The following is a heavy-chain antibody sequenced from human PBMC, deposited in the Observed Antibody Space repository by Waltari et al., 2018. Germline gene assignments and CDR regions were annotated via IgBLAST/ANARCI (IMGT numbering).Heavy chain of an antibody. CDR1: GGSFSGYY. Sequence: QVQLQQWGAGLLKPSETLSLTCAVYGGSFSGYYWSWIRQPPGKGLEWIGEINHSGSTNYNPSRKSRVTISVDTSKNQFSLKLSSVTAADTAVYYCARRLRKVGASFDPWGQGTLVTVSS. CDR3: ARRLRKVGASFDP. J-gene: IGHJ5*02. D-gene: IGHD1-26*01. V-gene: IGHV4-34*01. CDR2: INHSGST.